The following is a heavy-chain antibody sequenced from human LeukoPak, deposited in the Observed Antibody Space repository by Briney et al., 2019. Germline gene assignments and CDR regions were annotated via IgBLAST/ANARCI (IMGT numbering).Heavy chain of an antibody. V-gene: IGHV1-69*13. CDR2: IIPIFGTA. CDR3: AKDHIVVVTAKGDAFDI. J-gene: IGHJ3*02. CDR1: GGTFSSYA. Sequence: SVKVSCKASGGTFSSYAISWVRQAPGQGLEWMGGIIPIFGTANYAQKFQGRVTITADESTSTAYMELSSLRSEDTAVYYCAKDHIVVVTAKGDAFDIWGQGTMVTVSS. D-gene: IGHD2-21*02.